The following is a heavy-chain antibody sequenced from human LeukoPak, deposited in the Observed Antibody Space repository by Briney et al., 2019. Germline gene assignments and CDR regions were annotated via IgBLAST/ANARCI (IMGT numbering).Heavy chain of an antibody. CDR3: AREGDGGFDQ. CDR1: GFTFSSYW. Sequence: GGSLRLSCAASGFTFSSYWMHWVRQAPGKGLEWVANIKQDGSQKEYVGSVKGRFTISRDNAKDSLYLQMNSLRAEDTAVYYCAREGDGGFDQWGQGTLVTVSS. J-gene: IGHJ4*02. D-gene: IGHD2-21*02. CDR2: IKQDGSQK. V-gene: IGHV3-7*01.